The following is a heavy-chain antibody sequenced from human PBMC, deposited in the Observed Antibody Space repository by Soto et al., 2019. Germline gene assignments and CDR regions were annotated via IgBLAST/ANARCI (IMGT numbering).Heavy chain of an antibody. J-gene: IGHJ4*02. V-gene: IGHV3-23*01. D-gene: IGHD6-13*01. Sequence: EVQLLESGGGLVQPGGSLRISCAASGFTFSSYALSWVRLAPGKWLEWVSAISGSGAGTYYADSVKGRFTISSDNSKNTLYLQMNSLRAEDTAVYYCANSIAAAGIAMDYWGQGTLVTVSS. CDR1: GFTFSSYA. CDR2: ISGSGAGT. CDR3: ANSIAAAGIAMDY.